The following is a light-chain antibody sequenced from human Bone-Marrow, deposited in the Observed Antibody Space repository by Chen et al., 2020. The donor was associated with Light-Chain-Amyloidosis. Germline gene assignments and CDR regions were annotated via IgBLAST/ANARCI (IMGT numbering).Light chain of an antibody. CDR2: DDS. V-gene: IGLV3-21*02. CDR1: NIGSTS. Sequence: SSVLTQPSSVSAPPGQTATVACGGNNIGSTSVHWYQQTPGQAPLLVVYDDSDRPSGIPERLSGSNSGNTATLTISRVEAGDEADYYCQVWDRSSDRPVFGGGTKLTVL. CDR3: QVWDRSSDRPV. J-gene: IGLJ3*02.